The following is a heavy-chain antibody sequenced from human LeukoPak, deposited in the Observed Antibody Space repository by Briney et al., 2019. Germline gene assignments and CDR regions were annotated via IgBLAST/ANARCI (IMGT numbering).Heavy chain of an antibody. CDR1: GYTFTGYY. J-gene: IGHJ5*02. D-gene: IGHD4-17*01. CDR2: INPNSGGT. V-gene: IGHV1-2*02. Sequence: GASVKVSCKASGYTFTGYYMHWGRQAPGQGLEWMGWINPNSGGTNYAQKFQGRVTMTRDTSISTAYMELSRLRSDDTAVYYCARDSDYGDGFDPWGQGTLVTVSS. CDR3: ARDSDYGDGFDP.